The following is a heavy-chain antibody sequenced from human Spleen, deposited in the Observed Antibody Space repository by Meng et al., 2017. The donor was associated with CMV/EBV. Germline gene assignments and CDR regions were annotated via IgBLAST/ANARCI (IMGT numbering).Heavy chain of an antibody. J-gene: IGHJ4*02. V-gene: IGHV3-53*01. CDR3: ARGKRAKNGDYFDY. CDR2: IYSGGST. D-gene: IGHD1-26*01. CDR1: GFTVSSNY. Sequence: GRLVGAGGGWIQPGGSLRPSCAASGFTVSSNYMSWVRQAPGKGLEWVSVIYSGGSTYYADSVKGRYTISRDNSKNTLYLQMNSLRAEDTAVYYCARGKRAKNGDYFDYWGQGTLVTVSS.